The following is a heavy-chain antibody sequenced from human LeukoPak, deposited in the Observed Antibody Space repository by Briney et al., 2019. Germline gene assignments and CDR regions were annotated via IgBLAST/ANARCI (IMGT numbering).Heavy chain of an antibody. CDR1: GYTFTGYY. Sequence: ASVKVSCKASGYTFTGYYMHWVRQAPGQGLEWMGWINPNSGGTNYAQKFQGRVTMTRDTSISTAYMELSRLRSDDTAVYYCARDPWSDNWFDPWGKGTLVTVSS. CDR2: INPNSGGT. CDR3: ARDPWSDNWFDP. V-gene: IGHV1-2*02. J-gene: IGHJ5*02.